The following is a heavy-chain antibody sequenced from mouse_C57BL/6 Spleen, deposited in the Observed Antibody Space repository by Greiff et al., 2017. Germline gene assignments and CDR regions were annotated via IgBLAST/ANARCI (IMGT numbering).Heavy chain of an antibody. Sequence: VKLQESGAELARPGASVKMSCKASGYTFTSYTMHWVKQRPGQGLEWIGYINPSSGYTKYNQKFKDKATLTADKSSSTAYMQLSSLTSGDSAVXYCASYYGSSYWYFDVWGTGTTVTVSS. D-gene: IGHD1-1*01. CDR3: ASYYGSSYWYFDV. CDR2: INPSSGYT. CDR1: GYTFTSYT. J-gene: IGHJ1*03. V-gene: IGHV1-4*01.